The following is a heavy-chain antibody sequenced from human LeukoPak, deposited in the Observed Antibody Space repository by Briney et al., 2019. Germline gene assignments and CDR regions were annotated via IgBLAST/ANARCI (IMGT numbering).Heavy chain of an antibody. V-gene: IGHV4-4*07. J-gene: IGHJ4*02. CDR2: IYTSGST. CDR1: GGSISSYY. Sequence: KPSETLSLTCTASGGSISSYYWSWIRQPAGKGLEWIGRIYTSGSTNYNPSLKSRVTMSVDTSKNQFSLKLSSVTAADTAVYYCARVSYCGGDCYLDYWGQGTLVTVSS. D-gene: IGHD2-21*02. CDR3: ARVSYCGGDCYLDY.